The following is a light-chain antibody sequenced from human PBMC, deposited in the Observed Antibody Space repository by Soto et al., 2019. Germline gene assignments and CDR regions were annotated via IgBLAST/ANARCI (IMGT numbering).Light chain of an antibody. CDR3: GYYQRGRTPGGV. V-gene: IGLV2-14*01. CDR1: SSDVGGYNY. CDR2: DVS. J-gene: IGLJ1*01. Sequence: QSVLTQPASVSGSPGQSITISCTGTSSDVGGYNYVSWYQQHPGKAPKLMIYDVSNRPSGVSNRFSGSKSGNTASLTISGLRAGDGVDYYCGYYQRGRTPGGVLGTGTRVTVL.